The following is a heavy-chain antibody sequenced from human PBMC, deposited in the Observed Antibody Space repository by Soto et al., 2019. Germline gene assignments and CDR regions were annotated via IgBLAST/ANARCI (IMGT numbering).Heavy chain of an antibody. Sequence: GEALNISCKGSGYRFTTYWIGWVRQMPGKGLEWMGLIYPGDSNTRFSPPFQGQVTISVEMSISTAYLQWSSLRVSDTAMYYCAILAFQYQTNSFGYWDQGTLVTVSS. J-gene: IGHJ4*02. CDR1: GYRFTTYW. CDR2: IYPGDSNT. D-gene: IGHD2-8*01. CDR3: AILAFQYQTNSFGY. V-gene: IGHV5-51*01.